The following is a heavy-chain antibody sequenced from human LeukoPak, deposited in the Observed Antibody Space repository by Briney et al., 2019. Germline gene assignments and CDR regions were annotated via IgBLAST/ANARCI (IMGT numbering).Heavy chain of an antibody. D-gene: IGHD4-17*01. Sequence: GRSLRLSYAASGFSFISYSIHWVRQAPGKGLDWVAVIWYDGNSQYYADSVKGRFTISRDNSKNTVYLQMNSLTAEDTAIYYCVIPNGEYARSVLEILDIGTVVPVSS. CDR3: VIPNGEYARSVLEI. CDR1: GFSFISYS. J-gene: IGHJ3*02. CDR2: IWYDGNSQ. V-gene: IGHV3-33*08.